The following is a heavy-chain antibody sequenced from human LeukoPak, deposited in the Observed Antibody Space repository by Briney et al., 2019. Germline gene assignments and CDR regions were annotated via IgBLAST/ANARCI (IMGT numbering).Heavy chain of an antibody. Sequence: PSETLSLTCTVSGYSISSVYYWSWIRQPAGKGLEWIGRIYTSGSTNYNPSLKSRVTISVDTSKNQFSLKLSSVTAADTAVYDCARDGDNWNDEYFDYWGQGTLVTVSS. D-gene: IGHD1-20*01. CDR1: GYSISSVYY. CDR2: IYTSGST. V-gene: IGHV4-61*02. J-gene: IGHJ4*02. CDR3: ARDGDNWNDEYFDY.